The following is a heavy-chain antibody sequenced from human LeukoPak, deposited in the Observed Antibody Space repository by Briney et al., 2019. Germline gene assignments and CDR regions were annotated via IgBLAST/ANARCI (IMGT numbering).Heavy chain of an antibody. CDR3: ARDELRYFDWPPSDAFDI. CDR1: GFTFTDYY. D-gene: IGHD3-9*01. J-gene: IGHJ3*02. V-gene: IGHV3-11*04. Sequence: GGSLRLSCAASGFTFTDYYMTWIRQAPGKGLEWLSYISSSGATIYYADSVKGRFTISRDNARNSLYLQMNSLRAEDTAVYYCARDELRYFDWPPSDAFDIWGQGTMVTVSS. CDR2: ISSSGATI.